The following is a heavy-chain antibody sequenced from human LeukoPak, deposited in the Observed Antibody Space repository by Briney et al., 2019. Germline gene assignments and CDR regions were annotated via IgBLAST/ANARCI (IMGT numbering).Heavy chain of an antibody. CDR3: ARTALNYCSSTSCYPDGAFDI. V-gene: IGHV3-21*01. CDR2: ISSSSSYI. D-gene: IGHD2-2*01. Sequence: GGSLRLSCAASGFTFDDYAMHWVRQAPGKGLEWVSSISSSSSYIYYADSVKGRFTISGDNAKNSLYLQMNSLRAEDTAVYYCARTALNYCSSTSCYPDGAFDIWGQGTMVTVSS. CDR1: GFTFDDYA. J-gene: IGHJ3*02.